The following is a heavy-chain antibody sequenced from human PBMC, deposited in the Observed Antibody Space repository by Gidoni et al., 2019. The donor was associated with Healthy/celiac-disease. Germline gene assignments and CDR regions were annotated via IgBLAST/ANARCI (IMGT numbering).Heavy chain of an antibody. CDR2: INAGRGNT. CDR1: GYTFTSYA. CDR3: ARDREGSGWLGYYFDY. D-gene: IGHD6-19*01. J-gene: IGHJ4*02. Sequence: QVQLVQSGAEVKKPGASVKVSGKASGYTFTSYAMHWVRQAHGQRLESMGWINAGRGNTKYSQTCQGRVTITRDTSASTAYMELSSLRSEDTAVYYCARDREGSGWLGYYFDYWGQGTLVTVSS. V-gene: IGHV1-3*01.